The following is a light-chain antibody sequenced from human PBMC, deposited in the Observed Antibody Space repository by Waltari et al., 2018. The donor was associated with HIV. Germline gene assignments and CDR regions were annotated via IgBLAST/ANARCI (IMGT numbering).Light chain of an antibody. CDR2: RNN. CDR3: AAWDDTLSGPD. J-gene: IGLJ1*01. CDR1: SSNIGSNY. Sequence: QSVLTQPPSASGPPVLWVTISCSVSSSNIGSNYVYWYQQLPGPAPKLLIYRNNERPSGVPDRFSGSKSGTSASLAISGLRSEDEADYYCAAWDDTLSGPDFGTGTKVTVL. V-gene: IGLV1-47*01.